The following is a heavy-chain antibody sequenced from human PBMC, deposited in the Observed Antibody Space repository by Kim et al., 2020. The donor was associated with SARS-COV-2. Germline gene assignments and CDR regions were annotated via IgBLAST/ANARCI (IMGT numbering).Heavy chain of an antibody. Sequence: GGSLRLSCAASGFTFSSYSMNWVRQAPGKGLEWVSSISSSSSYIYYADSVKGRFTISRDNAKNSLYLQMNSLRAEDTAVYYCARGGEMITFGGVIVEDYYYYYMDVWGKGTTVTVSS. J-gene: IGHJ6*03. CDR2: ISSSSSYI. D-gene: IGHD3-16*02. CDR3: ARGGEMITFGGVIVEDYYYYYMDV. V-gene: IGHV3-21*01. CDR1: GFTFSSYS.